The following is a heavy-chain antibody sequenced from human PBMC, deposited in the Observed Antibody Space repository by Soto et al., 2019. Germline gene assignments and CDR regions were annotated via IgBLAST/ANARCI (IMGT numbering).Heavy chain of an antibody. CDR2: INPSGGST. CDR3: ARDRWGGGVRFWSGYSPYYFDY. CDR1: GYTFTEYD. V-gene: IGHV1-46*01. J-gene: IGHJ4*02. D-gene: IGHD3-3*01. Sequence: ASVKVSCKTSGYTFTEYDINWVGQAPGQGLEWMGIINPSGGSTSYAQKFQGRVTMTRDTSTSTVYMERSILRAEDTAVYYCARDRWGGGVRFWSGYSPYYFDYWGQGTLVTVSS.